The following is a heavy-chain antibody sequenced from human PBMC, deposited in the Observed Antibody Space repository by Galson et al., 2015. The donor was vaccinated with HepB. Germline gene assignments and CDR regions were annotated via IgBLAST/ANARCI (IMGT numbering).Heavy chain of an antibody. J-gene: IGHJ4*02. V-gene: IGHV4-39*07. CDR3: ARGTLLGQQWTPFDY. CDR2: IYYSGST. CDR1: GGSISSSSYY. D-gene: IGHD6-19*01. Sequence: SETLSLTCTVSGGSISSSSYYWGWIRQPPGKGLEWIGSIYYSGSTYYNPSLKSRVTISVDTSKNQFSLKLSSVTAADTAVYYCARGTLLGQQWTPFDYWGQGTLVTVSS.